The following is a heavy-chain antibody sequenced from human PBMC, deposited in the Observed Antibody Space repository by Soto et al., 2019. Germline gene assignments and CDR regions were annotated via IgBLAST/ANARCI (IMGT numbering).Heavy chain of an antibody. CDR1: ADTFTRYT. V-gene: IGHV1-69*08. Sequence: SVKVSCKASADTFTRYTVTWVRQAPGQGLEWVGRVIPILGASNFAQKFQGRVTISADKSTDTAYMVLTGLTSEDTAVYYCARSRGSYYSNFDSWGQGTLVTVSS. J-gene: IGHJ4*02. D-gene: IGHD3-10*01. CDR2: VIPILGAS. CDR3: ARSRGSYYSNFDS.